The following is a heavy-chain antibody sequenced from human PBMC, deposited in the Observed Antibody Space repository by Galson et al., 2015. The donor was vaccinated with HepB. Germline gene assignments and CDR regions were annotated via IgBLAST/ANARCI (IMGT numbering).Heavy chain of an antibody. V-gene: IGHV3-11*01. CDR1: GFTFSDYY. Sequence: SLRLSCAASGFTFSDYYMSWIRQAPGKGLEWLSYISSSSSTILYADSLKGRFTISRDNAKNSMYLQMNSLRAEDTAVYYCARRHYYGSGTHFDYWGQGTLVTVSS. CDR2: ISSSSSTI. CDR3: ARRHYYGSGTHFDY. J-gene: IGHJ4*02. D-gene: IGHD3-10*01.